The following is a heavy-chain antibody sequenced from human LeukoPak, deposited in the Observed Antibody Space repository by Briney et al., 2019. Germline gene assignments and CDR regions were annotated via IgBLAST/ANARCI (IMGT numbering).Heavy chain of an antibody. CDR2: IYTSGST. V-gene: IGHV4-4*07. Sequence: SETLSLTCTVSGGSISSYYWSWIRQPAGKGLEWIGRIYTSGSTNYNPSLKRRVTISVDTSKNQFSLKLSSVTAADTAVYYCARPRRYYDSSGYYEIDYWGQGTLVTVSS. D-gene: IGHD3-22*01. CDR3: ARPRRYYDSSGYYEIDY. J-gene: IGHJ4*02. CDR1: GGSISSYY.